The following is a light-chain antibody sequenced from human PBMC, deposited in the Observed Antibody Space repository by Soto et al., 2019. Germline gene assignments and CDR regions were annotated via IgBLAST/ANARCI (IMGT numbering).Light chain of an antibody. CDR1: QNIRTY. CDR2: DAS. J-gene: IGKJ5*01. V-gene: IGKV3-11*01. Sequence: IVLTQSPATLSLSPGERATLSCRAGQNIRTYLAWYQQKSGQAPRLLIHDASNRASGTPARFSGSGSGTDFTLTISSLEPEDFAVYYCQQRSNWPPTFGQGTRLEIK. CDR3: QQRSNWPPT.